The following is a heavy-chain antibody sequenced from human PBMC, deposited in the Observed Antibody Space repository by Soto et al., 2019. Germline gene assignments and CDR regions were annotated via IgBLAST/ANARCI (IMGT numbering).Heavy chain of an antibody. V-gene: IGHV3-23*01. J-gene: IGHJ4*02. CDR2: ISGSGGST. D-gene: IGHD2-15*01. CDR1: GFTFSSYA. CDR3: AKAGFDIVVVVAATTPYDEYPFLFDY. Sequence: PGESLKISCAASGFTFSSYAMSWVRQAPGKGLEWVSAISGSGGSTYYADSVKGRFTISRDNSKNTLYLQMNSLRAEDTAVYYYAKAGFDIVVVVAATTPYDEYPFLFDYWGQGTLVTVSS.